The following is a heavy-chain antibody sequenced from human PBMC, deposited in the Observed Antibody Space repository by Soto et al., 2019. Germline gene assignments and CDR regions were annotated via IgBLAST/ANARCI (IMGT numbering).Heavy chain of an antibody. D-gene: IGHD2-15*01. V-gene: IGHV1-46*01. CDR2: INPNGGST. CDR3: ARAGYCSGGTCFHGTFDY. CDR1: GYTFTTYY. J-gene: IGHJ4*02. Sequence: QVQLVQSGAEVKKPGASVKVSCKASGYTFTTYYMHWVRQAPGQGLEWMGIINPNGGSTTYAQKFQVRVSMTRDTSTSTVYMELSSLRSEDTAVYYCARAGYCSGGTCFHGTFDYWGQGPLVTVSS.